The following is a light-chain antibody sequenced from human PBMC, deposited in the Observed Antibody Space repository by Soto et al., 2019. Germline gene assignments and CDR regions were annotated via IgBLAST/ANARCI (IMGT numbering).Light chain of an antibody. CDR2: QAT. CDR3: QQYNIYPLI. V-gene: IGKV1-5*03. Sequence: DIQMTQSPSTLSASVGDRVTMTCRASQRISTWLAWYQQKPGKAPKLLINQATTLQPGVPSRFSASGSGTEFTLSINNLQPDELATYYCQQYNIYPLIFGGGTKVEIK. CDR1: QRISTW. J-gene: IGKJ4*01.